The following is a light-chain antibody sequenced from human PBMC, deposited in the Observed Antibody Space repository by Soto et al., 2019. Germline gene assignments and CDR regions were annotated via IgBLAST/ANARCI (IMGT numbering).Light chain of an antibody. CDR1: SSNIGGNS. J-gene: IGLJ1*01. Sequence: QSVLTQPPSVSAAPGQKVTISCSGSSSNIGGNSVSWYQQLPGTAPKLLIYSNDQRPSGVPDRFSASKSGTSASLAISGLQSEAEADYYCASWDDSLNGHVFGTGTKVTVL. V-gene: IGLV1-44*01. CDR3: ASWDDSLNGHV. CDR2: SND.